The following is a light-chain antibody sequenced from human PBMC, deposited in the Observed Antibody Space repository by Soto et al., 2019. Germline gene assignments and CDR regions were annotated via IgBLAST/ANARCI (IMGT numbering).Light chain of an antibody. V-gene: IGLV2-23*01. CDR1: SSDVGSYNF. Sequence: QSALTQPASVSGSPGQSITISCTGTSSDVGSYNFVSWYQQHPGKAPKLIICEGTNRPSGISNRCSGSKSGNTASLTISGLQAEDEADYYCWSYAGSSTYVFGSGTKVTVL. CDR3: WSYAGSSTYV. J-gene: IGLJ1*01. CDR2: EGT.